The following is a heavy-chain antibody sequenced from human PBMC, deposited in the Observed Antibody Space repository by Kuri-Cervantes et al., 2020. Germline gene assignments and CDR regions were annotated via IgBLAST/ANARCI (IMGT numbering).Heavy chain of an antibody. CDR2: ISGSGGST. V-gene: IGHV3-23*01. CDR1: GFTFSSYA. J-gene: IGHJ5*02. CDR3: ARARTMVRGLWWFDP. D-gene: IGHD3-10*01. Sequence: GESLKISCAASGFTFSSYAMSWVRQAPGKGLEWVSAISGSGGSTYYADSVKGRFTISRDNSKNTLYLQMNSLRAEDTAVYYCARARTMVRGLWWFDPWGQGTLVTVSS.